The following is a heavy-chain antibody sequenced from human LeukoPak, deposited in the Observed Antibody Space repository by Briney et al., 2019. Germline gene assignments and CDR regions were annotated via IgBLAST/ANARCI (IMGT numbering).Heavy chain of an antibody. Sequence: PGGSLRLSCAASGFTVGNNYMNWVRQAPGKGVEWVSLIFSHGETSYADSVKGRFTISRDNSKNTLYLQMNGLRVEDTAVYYCARDPPAVSINTYAWGQGTLVTVSS. D-gene: IGHD2-8*01. CDR1: GFTVGNNY. CDR2: IFSHGET. CDR3: ARDPPAVSINTYA. J-gene: IGHJ4*02. V-gene: IGHV3-66*01.